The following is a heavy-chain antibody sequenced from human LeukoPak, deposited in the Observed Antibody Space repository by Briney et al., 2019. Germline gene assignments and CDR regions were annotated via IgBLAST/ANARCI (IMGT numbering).Heavy chain of an antibody. CDR3: ARADSSGWYALDAFDI. J-gene: IGHJ3*02. CDR1: GGSISSYY. CDR2: IYYSGST. D-gene: IGHD6-19*01. V-gene: IGHV4-59*01. Sequence: PSETLSLTCTVSGGSISSYYWSWIRQPPGKGLEWIGYIYYSGSTNYNPSLKSRVTISVDTSKNQFSLKLSSVTAADTAVYYCARADSSGWYALDAFDIWGQGTMVTVSS.